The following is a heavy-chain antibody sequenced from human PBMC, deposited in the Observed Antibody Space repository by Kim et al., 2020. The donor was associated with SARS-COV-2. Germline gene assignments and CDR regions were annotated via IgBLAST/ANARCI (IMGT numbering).Heavy chain of an antibody. CDR2: ISYDGSNK. Sequence: GGSLRLSCAASGITFSSYGMHWVRQAPGKGLEWVAVISYDGSNKNYADSVKGRFTISRDNSKNTLYLQMNSLRDEDTAVYYCAKDLKMGHGSGWYHYYY. J-gene: IGHJ6*01. CDR3: AKDLKMGHGSGWYHYYY. CDR1: GITFSSYG. D-gene: IGHD6-19*01. V-gene: IGHV3-30*18.